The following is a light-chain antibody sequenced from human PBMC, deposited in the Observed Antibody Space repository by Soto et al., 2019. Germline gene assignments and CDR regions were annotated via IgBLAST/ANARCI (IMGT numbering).Light chain of an antibody. CDR3: QYYDTSPVWT. V-gene: IGKV3-20*01. CDR1: QSLTSSY. CDR2: AAS. J-gene: IGKJ1*01. Sequence: ESVLTQSPGILSLSPGERATLSCRASQSLTSSYLAWYQQKPGQAPRLLIYAASRRATGSPDRFSGSGSGTDFTLIISRLEAEDSAVYYCQYYDTSPVWTFGQGTRVEIK.